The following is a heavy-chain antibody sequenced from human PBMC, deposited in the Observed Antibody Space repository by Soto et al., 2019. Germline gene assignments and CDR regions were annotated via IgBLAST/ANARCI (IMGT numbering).Heavy chain of an antibody. CDR3: AKYHLETTVTTACY. CDR1: GFTFSSYG. J-gene: IGHJ4*02. V-gene: IGHV3-30*18. D-gene: IGHD4-17*01. CDR2: ISYDGNNK. Sequence: QVQLVESGGGVVQPGRSLRLSCAASGFTFSSYGMHWVRQAPGKGLEWVAVISYDGNNKYYADSVKGRFTISRDNFKNTLYLQIDSLRAEDTAMYYCAKYHLETTVTTACYWGQGTLVTVSS.